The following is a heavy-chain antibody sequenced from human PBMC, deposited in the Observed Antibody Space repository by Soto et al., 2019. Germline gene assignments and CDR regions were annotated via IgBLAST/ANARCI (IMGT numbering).Heavy chain of an antibody. CDR3: ARETGSLSYYYYGMDV. Sequence: ESGGGVVQPGRSLRLSCAASGFSFSSYGMHWVRQAPGKGLEWVAVIWYDGIYKYYGESMKGRFFISRDNSKNTLYLQMNSLRAEDTAVYYCARETGSLSYYYYGMDVWGQGTTVIVSS. CDR2: IWYDGIYK. CDR1: GFSFSSYG. D-gene: IGHD6-6*01. J-gene: IGHJ6*02. V-gene: IGHV3-33*01.